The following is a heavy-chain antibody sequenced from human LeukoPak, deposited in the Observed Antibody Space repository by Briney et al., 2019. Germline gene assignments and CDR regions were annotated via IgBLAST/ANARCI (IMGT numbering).Heavy chain of an antibody. D-gene: IGHD3-3*01. Sequence: ASVKVSCKASGYTFNISDINWVRQASGQGLEWMGWMNPNSGNTGYAQKFKGRLTITRDTSVSTAYMELSGPNSEDTAVYYCARRASDFWSGRAWFDPWGQGTLVTVSA. CDR3: ARRASDFWSGRAWFDP. CDR1: GYTFNISD. J-gene: IGHJ5*02. V-gene: IGHV1-8*01. CDR2: MNPNSGNT.